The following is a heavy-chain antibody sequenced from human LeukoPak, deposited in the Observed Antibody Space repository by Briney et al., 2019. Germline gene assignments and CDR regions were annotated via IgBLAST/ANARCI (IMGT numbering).Heavy chain of an antibody. V-gene: IGHV3-21*01. Sequence: GGSLRLSCAASGFTFSTYSMVWVRQAPGKGLEWVSSISTSSSYIHYADSVKGRFTISRDNAKNSMYPPMNGLRAEDTAVYYCARESYTTLPPTIAVAGHDSWGQGTLVTVPS. CDR1: GFTFSTYS. J-gene: IGHJ4*02. CDR2: ISTSSSYI. CDR3: ARESYTTLPPTIAVAGHDS. D-gene: IGHD6-19*01.